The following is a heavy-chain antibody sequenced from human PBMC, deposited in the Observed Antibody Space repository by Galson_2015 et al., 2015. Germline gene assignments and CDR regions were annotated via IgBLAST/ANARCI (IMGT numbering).Heavy chain of an antibody. V-gene: IGHV3-30-3*01. J-gene: IGHJ4*02. Sequence: SLRLSCAASGFTFSTYAIHWVRQAPGKGLEWVAVILYDGSIKSSADSVKGRFSVSRDNSKNTVYLQMSSLRVEDTAVYYCARDGPKGLTSFDYWGQGTLVTVSS. CDR3: ARDGPKGLTSFDY. CDR1: GFTFSTYA. CDR2: ILYDGSIK. D-gene: IGHD1-14*01.